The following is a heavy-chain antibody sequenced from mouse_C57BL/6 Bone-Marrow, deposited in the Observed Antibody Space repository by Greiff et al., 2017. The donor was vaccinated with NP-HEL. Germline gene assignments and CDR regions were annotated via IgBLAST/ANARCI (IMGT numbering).Heavy chain of an antibody. D-gene: IGHD4-1*01. Sequence: EVKVEESGGGLVKPGGSLKLSCAASGFTFSDYGMHWVRQAPEKGLEWVAYISSGSSTIYYADTVKGRFTISRDNAKNTLFLQMTSLRSEDTAMYYCARSLVLGTVDYWGQGTTLTVSS. CDR2: ISSGSSTI. J-gene: IGHJ2*01. CDR3: ARSLVLGTVDY. CDR1: GFTFSDYG. V-gene: IGHV5-17*01.